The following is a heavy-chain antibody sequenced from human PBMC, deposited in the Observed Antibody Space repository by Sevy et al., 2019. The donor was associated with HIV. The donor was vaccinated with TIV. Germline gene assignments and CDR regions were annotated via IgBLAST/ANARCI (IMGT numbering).Heavy chain of an antibody. CDR3: AKEGDDYVWGSYFY. J-gene: IGHJ4*02. CDR1: GFTFSSYA. CDR2: ISGSGGST. Sequence: GGSLRLSCAASGFTFSSYAMSWVHQAPGKGLEWVSAISGSGGSTYYADSVKGRFTISRDNSKNTLYLQMNSLRAEDTAVYYCAKEGDDYVWGSYFYWGQGTLVTVSS. D-gene: IGHD3-16*01. V-gene: IGHV3-23*01.